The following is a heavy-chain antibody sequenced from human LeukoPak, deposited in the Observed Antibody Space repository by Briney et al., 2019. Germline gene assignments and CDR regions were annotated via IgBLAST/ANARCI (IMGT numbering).Heavy chain of an antibody. CDR3: ARAYYYDSSGYWGTYYYYYYMDV. V-gene: IGHV7-4-1*02. Sequence: GASVKVSCKASGYTFTSYAMNWVRQAPGQGLEWMGWINTNTGNPTYAQGFTGRFVFSLDTSVSTAYLQISSLKDEDTAVYYCARAYYYDSSGYWGTYYYYYYMDVWGKGTTVTVSS. J-gene: IGHJ6*03. CDR2: INTNTGNP. CDR1: GYTFTSYA. D-gene: IGHD3-22*01.